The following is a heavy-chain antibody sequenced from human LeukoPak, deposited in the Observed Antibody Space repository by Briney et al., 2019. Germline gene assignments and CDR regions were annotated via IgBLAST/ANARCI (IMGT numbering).Heavy chain of an antibody. D-gene: IGHD3-22*01. V-gene: IGHV4-59*01. CDR2: IYYSGST. Sequence: SETLSLTCTVSGGSTSSYYWSWIRQPPGKGLEWIGYIYYSGSTNYNPSLKSRVTISVDTSKNQFSLKLSSVTAADTAVYYCARRYYDSSGYYYFDYWGQGTLVTVSS. J-gene: IGHJ4*02. CDR1: GGSTSSYY. CDR3: ARRYYDSSGYYYFDY.